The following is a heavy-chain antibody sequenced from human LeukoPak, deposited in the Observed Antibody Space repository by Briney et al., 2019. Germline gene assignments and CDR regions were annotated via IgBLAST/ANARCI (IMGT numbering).Heavy chain of an antibody. Sequence: SETLSLTCAVYGGSFSGYYWSWIRQPPGKGLEWIGEINHSGGTNYNPSLKSRVTILVDTSKNQFSLKLSSVTAADTAVYYCARAITMIVVVSWFDPWGKGTLVTVSS. J-gene: IGHJ5*02. D-gene: IGHD3-22*01. CDR1: GGSFSGYY. CDR3: ARAITMIVVVSWFDP. V-gene: IGHV4-34*01. CDR2: INHSGGT.